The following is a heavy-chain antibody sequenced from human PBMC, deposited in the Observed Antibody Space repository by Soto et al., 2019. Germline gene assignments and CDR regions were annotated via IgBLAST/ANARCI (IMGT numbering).Heavy chain of an antibody. V-gene: IGHV4-39*01. CDR2: IYYSGST. Sequence: QLQLQESGPGLVKPSETLSLTCTVSGGSISSSSYYWGWIRQPPGKGLEWIGSIYYSGSTYYNPSLKSRVTISVDTSKNQFSLKLSSVTAADTAVYYCASVYYFWSNYGVGWFDPWGQGTLVTVSS. CDR1: GGSISSSSYY. J-gene: IGHJ5*02. D-gene: IGHD3-3*01. CDR3: ASVYYFWSNYGVGWFDP.